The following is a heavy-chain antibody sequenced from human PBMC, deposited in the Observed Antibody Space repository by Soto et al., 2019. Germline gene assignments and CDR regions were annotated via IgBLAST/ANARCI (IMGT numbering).Heavy chain of an antibody. J-gene: IGHJ6*02. CDR1: GGSISSGGYY. V-gene: IGHV4-31*03. D-gene: IGHD3-10*01. CDR2: IYYSGST. CDR3: ARELRFGEDYYGMDV. Sequence: QVQLQESGPGLVKPSQTLSLTCTVSGGSISSGGYYWSWLRQHPGKGLEWIGYIYYSGSTYYNPSLKSRVTISVDTSKNQFSLKLSSVTADDTAVYYWARELRFGEDYYGMDVWGQGTTVTVSS.